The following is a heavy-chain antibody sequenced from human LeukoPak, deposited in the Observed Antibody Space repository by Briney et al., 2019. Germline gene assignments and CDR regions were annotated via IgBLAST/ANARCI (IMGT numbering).Heavy chain of an antibody. D-gene: IGHD3-3*01. J-gene: IGHJ5*02. V-gene: IGHV4-38-2*02. CDR1: HYSISSGYY. CDR2: IYHSGST. CDR3: ARVPHGETIFGVVLYWFDP. Sequence: SETLSLTCTVSHYSISSGYYWGWIRQPPEKGLEWIGRIYHSGSTFYNPTLKTRVTISVDTSKNQFSLKLNSVTAADTAVYYCARVPHGETIFGVVLYWFDPWGQGTLVTVFS.